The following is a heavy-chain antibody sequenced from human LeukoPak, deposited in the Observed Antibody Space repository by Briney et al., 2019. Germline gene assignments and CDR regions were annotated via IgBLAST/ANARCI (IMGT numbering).Heavy chain of an antibody. V-gene: IGHV3-21*01. D-gene: IGHD6-13*01. J-gene: IGHJ4*02. CDR1: GFTFSSYS. CDR2: ISSSSSYI. Sequence: GGSLRLSCAASGFTFSSYSMNWVRQAPGRGLEWVSSISSSSSYIYYADSVKGRFTISRDNAKNSLYLQMNSLRAEDTAVYYCARDRGEEVAAAGNFDYWGQGTLVTVSS. CDR3: ARDRGEEVAAAGNFDY.